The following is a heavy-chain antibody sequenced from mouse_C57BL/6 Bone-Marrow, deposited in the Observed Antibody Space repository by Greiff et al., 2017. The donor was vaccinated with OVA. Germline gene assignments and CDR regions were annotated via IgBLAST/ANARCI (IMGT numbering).Heavy chain of an antibody. Sequence: EVKLMESGAELVRPGASVKLSCTASGFNIKDDYMHWVKQRPEQGLEWIGWIDPENGDTEYASKFQGKATITAYTSSNTAYLQLSSLTSEDTAVYYCTNYEAYWGQGTLVTVSA. V-gene: IGHV14-4*01. CDR3: TNYEAY. D-gene: IGHD2-4*01. CDR1: GFNIKDDY. J-gene: IGHJ3*01. CDR2: IDPENGDT.